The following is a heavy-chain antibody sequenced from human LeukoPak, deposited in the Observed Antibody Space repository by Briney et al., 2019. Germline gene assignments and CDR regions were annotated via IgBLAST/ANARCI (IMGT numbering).Heavy chain of an antibody. Sequence: GGSLRLSCAASGFTFSSYSMNWVRKAPGKGLEWVSSISSSSSYIYYADSVKGRFTISRDNAKNSLYLQMNSLRAEDTAVYYCAREGGYNSEDYFDYWGQGTLVTVSS. V-gene: IGHV3-21*01. CDR1: GFTFSSYS. J-gene: IGHJ4*02. CDR3: AREGGYNSEDYFDY. CDR2: ISSSSSYI. D-gene: IGHD5-24*01.